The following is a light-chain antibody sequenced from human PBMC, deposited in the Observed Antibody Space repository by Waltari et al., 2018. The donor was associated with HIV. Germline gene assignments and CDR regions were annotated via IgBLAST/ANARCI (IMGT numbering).Light chain of an antibody. CDR3: HVWDGSDYVSGV. CDR1: DIGAKG. Sequence: SYVLTPPPSVSAAPAKTATITCGGNDIGAKGGNWYQQKPGQAPVLVIYYNTDRPSGVPERFSGSNSGNTATLTISRAEAGDEADYYCHVWDGSDYVSGVFGGGTKVTVL. J-gene: IGLJ3*02. CDR2: YNT. V-gene: IGLV3-21*04.